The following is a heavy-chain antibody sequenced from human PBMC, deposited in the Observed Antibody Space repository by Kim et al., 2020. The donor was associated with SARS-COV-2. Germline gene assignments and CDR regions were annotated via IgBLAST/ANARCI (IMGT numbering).Heavy chain of an antibody. V-gene: IGHV3-21*01. J-gene: IGHJ5*01. CDR1: GVTFSSYS. D-gene: IGHD3-3*01. CDR3: ARGRESGNSINCHPGWF. Sequence: GGSLRLSCAASGVTFSSYSMNWVRQAPGKGLEWVALISSSSAYKYYGDSMKGRFTISRDNAQKSVYLQMNSLRADDTAVYYCARGRESGNSINCHPGWF. CDR2: ISSSSAYK.